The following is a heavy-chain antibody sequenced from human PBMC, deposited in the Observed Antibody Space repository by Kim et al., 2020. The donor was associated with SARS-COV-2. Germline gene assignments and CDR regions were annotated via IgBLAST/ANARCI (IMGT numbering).Heavy chain of an antibody. D-gene: IGHD4-17*01. CDR1: GFTFETYW. J-gene: IGHJ4*02. CDR3: ARDAVGDYLFFES. V-gene: IGHV3-7*01. CDR2: LNQDGSHT. Sequence: GGSLRLSCAAAGFTFETYWMSWVRQAPGKGLEWVANLNQDGSHTFYGDSVRGRFTISRDNANNSLFLEMTSLKVDDTAAYYCARDAVGDYLFFESWGQG.